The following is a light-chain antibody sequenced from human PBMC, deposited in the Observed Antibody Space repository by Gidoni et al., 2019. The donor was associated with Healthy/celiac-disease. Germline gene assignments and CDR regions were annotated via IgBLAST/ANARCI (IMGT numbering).Light chain of an antibody. CDR3: QQYGSL. V-gene: IGKV3-20*01. CDR2: GAS. J-gene: IGKJ3*01. Sequence: IVLTQSPGTLSLSPGERATLPCRASQSVSSSYLAWYQQKPGQAPRLLIYGASSRATGIPDRFSGSGSGTDFTLTISRLEPEDFAVYYCQQYGSLFGPGTKVDIK. CDR1: QSVSSSY.